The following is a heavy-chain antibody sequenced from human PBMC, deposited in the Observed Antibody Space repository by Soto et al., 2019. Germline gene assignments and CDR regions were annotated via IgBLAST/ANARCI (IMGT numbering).Heavy chain of an antibody. D-gene: IGHD2-15*01. CDR2: TYYRSKWYN. J-gene: IGHJ5*02. Sequence: QTLTLTCGMSGDNVSSNTVAWKWIKKTQSRGLEWLGRTYYRSKWYNDYAVSVKSRITINPDTSKNQFSLQLNSVTPEDTAVYYCARAYSSGGSCWAWSNWFDPWGQGTLVTVSS. CDR1: GDNVSSNTVA. CDR3: ARAYSSGGSCWAWSNWFDP. V-gene: IGHV6-1*01.